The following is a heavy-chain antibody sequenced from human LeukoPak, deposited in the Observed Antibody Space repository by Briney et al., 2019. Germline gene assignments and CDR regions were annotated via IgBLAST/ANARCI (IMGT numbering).Heavy chain of an antibody. D-gene: IGHD1/OR15-1a*01. CDR3: AKVPNTDYYYYGMDV. Sequence: QPGRSLRLSCAASGFTFDDYAMHWVRQAPGKGLEWVSGISWNSGSIGYADSVKGRFTISRDNAKNSLYLQMNSLRAEDTALYYCAKVPNTDYYYYGMDVWGQGTTVTVSS. V-gene: IGHV3-9*01. CDR2: ISWNSGSI. J-gene: IGHJ6*02. CDR1: GFTFDDYA.